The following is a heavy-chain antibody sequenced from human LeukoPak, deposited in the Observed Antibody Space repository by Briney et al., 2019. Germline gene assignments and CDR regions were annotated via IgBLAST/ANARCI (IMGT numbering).Heavy chain of an antibody. Sequence: GGSLRLSCAASGFTFSSYAMSWVRQAPGKGLEWVSAISGSGGSTYYADSVKGRFTISRDNSKNTLYLQMNSLRAEDTAVYYCATRLRTYYDFWSGYSWMGYFDYWGQGTLVTVSS. CDR3: ATRLRTYYDFWSGYSWMGYFDY. CDR1: GFTFSSYA. J-gene: IGHJ4*02. CDR2: ISGSGGST. V-gene: IGHV3-23*01. D-gene: IGHD3-3*01.